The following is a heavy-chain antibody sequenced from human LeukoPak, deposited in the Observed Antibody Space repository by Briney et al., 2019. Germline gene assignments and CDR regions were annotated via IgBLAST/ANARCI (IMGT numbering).Heavy chain of an antibody. D-gene: IGHD3-9*01. CDR1: GGSFSSYY. CDR3: ARDDFEYSVHYGMDV. Sequence: SETLSLTCSVSGGSFSSYYWSWIRQPAGKGLEWIGRVHRSGDTNYNPSLKSRLTMSVETSKNQISLRLRSVSAADTAVYYCARDDFEYSVHYGMDVWGQGTTVTVSS. J-gene: IGHJ6*02. CDR2: VHRSGDT. V-gene: IGHV4-4*07.